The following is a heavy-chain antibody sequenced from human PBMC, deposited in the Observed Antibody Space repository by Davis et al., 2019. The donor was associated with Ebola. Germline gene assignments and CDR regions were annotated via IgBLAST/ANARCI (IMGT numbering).Heavy chain of an antibody. CDR2: INAGNGNT. J-gene: IGHJ4*02. V-gene: IGHV1-3*01. CDR3: ARDRGGDYSFDY. CDR1: GYTFTSYA. Sequence: AASVKVSCKASGYTFTSYAMNWVRQAPGQRLEWMGWINAGNGNTKYSQKFQGRVTITRDTSASTAYMELSSLRSEDTAVYYCARDRGGDYSFDYWGQGTVVTVSS. D-gene: IGHD3-10*01.